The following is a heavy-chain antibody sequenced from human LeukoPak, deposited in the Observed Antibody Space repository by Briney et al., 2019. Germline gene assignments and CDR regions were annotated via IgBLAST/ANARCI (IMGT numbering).Heavy chain of an antibody. CDR2: ISGSGGST. V-gene: IGHV3-23*01. J-gene: IGHJ3*02. Sequence: PGGSLRLSCAASGFTFSSYAMSWVRQAPGKGLEWVSAISGSGGSTYYADSVKGRFTISRDNSKNTLYLQMNSLRAEDTAVYYCARGRLGWDYYDSSGSGGAFDIWGQGTMVTVSS. CDR1: GFTFSSYA. D-gene: IGHD3-22*01. CDR3: ARGRLGWDYYDSSGSGGAFDI.